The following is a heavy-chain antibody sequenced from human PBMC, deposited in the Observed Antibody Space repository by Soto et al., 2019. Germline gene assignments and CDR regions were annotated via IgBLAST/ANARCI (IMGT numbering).Heavy chain of an antibody. CDR1: GYTFSIYA. CDR3: ARVVGATAAVLDY. D-gene: IGHD2-15*01. CDR2: INADNGDT. V-gene: IGHV1-3*01. J-gene: IGHJ4*02. Sequence: GASVKVSCKTSGYTFSIYAMDWVRQAPGQGLEWMGWINADNGDTKYSQKFQGRVTITRDTSASTVYMELSSLRSEDMAVYYCARVVGATAAVLDYWGQGTLVTVPQ.